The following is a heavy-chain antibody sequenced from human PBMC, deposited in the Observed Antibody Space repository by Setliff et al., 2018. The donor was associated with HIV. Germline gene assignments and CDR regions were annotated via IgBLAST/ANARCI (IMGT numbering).Heavy chain of an antibody. Sequence: ASVKVSCKASGYTFTNYYMHWVRQAPGQGLEWMGWINPNSGGTNYAQKFQGRVTMTRDTSISTAYMELSRLRSDDTAVYYCARTLPQYTNLFDYWGQGTLGTVSS. CDR2: INPNSGGT. J-gene: IGHJ4*02. CDR3: ARTLPQYTNLFDY. CDR1: GYTFTNYY. D-gene: IGHD5-18*01. V-gene: IGHV1-2*02.